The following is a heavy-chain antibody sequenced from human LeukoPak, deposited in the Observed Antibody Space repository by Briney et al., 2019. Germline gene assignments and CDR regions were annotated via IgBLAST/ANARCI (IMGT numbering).Heavy chain of an antibody. Sequence: PGGSLRPSCAASGFTFSSYAMHWVRQAPGKGLEWVAFIRYDGSNKYYADSVKGRFTISRDNSKNTLYLQMNSLRAEDTAVYYCAKTALGAFDIWGQGTMVTVSP. V-gene: IGHV3-30*02. CDR3: AKTALGAFDI. J-gene: IGHJ3*02. CDR1: GFTFSSYA. CDR2: IRYDGSNK.